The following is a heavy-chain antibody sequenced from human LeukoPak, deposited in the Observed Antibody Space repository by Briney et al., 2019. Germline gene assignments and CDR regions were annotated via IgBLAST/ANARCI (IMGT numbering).Heavy chain of an antibody. V-gene: IGHV4-61*02. Sequence: PSETLSLTCTVSGGSISSGSYYWSWIRQPAGKGLEWIGRIYTSGSTNYNPSLKSRVTISVDTSKNQFSLKLSSVTAADTAVYYCARAIGVVVAATFHWFDPWGQGTLVTVSS. D-gene: IGHD2-15*01. J-gene: IGHJ5*02. CDR2: IYTSGST. CDR3: ARAIGVVVAATFHWFDP. CDR1: GGSISSGSYY.